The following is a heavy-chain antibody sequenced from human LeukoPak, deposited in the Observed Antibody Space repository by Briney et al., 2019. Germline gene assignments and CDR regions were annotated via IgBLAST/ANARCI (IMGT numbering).Heavy chain of an antibody. CDR3: AKAPDYYGSGSSSGMDV. D-gene: IGHD3-10*01. J-gene: IGHJ6*02. V-gene: IGHV3-23*01. CDR1: GFTFSSYA. Sequence: GGSLRLSCAASGFTFSSYAMSWVRQAPGKGLEWVSAISGFGGSTYYADSVKGRFTISRDNSKNTLYLQMNSLRAEDTAIFYCAKAPDYYGSGSSSGMDVWGQGTTVTVSS. CDR2: ISGFGGST.